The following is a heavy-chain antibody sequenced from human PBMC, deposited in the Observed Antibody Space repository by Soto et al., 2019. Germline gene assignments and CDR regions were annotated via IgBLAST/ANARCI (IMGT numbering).Heavy chain of an antibody. CDR3: ASPLLTTVVTD. CDR2: ISSSGSTI. V-gene: IGHV3-11*01. CDR1: GFTFSDYY. J-gene: IGHJ4*02. Sequence: GESLKISCAASGFTFSDYYMSWIRQAPGKGLEWVSYISSSGSTIYYADSVKGRFTISRDNAKNSLYLQMNSLRAEDTAVYYCASPLLTTVVTDWGQGTLVTVSS. D-gene: IGHD4-17*01.